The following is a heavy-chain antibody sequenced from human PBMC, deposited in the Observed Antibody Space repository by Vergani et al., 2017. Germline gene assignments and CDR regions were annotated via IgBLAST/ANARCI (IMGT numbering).Heavy chain of an antibody. Sequence: QVQLVQSGAEVKKPGASVKVSCKASGYTFTGYYMHWVRQAPGQGLEWMGWINPNSGGTNYAPKFQGRVTMTRDTSISTAYMELSRLRSDDTAVYYCARVPTMIVGTPRDVWGQGTTVTVSS. J-gene: IGHJ6*02. D-gene: IGHD3-22*01. CDR2: INPNSGGT. CDR1: GYTFTGYY. V-gene: IGHV1-2*02. CDR3: ARVPTMIVGTPRDV.